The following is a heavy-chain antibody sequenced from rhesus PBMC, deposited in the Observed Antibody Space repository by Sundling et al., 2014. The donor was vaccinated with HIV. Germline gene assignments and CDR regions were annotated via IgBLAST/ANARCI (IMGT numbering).Heavy chain of an antibody. CDR1: GGSISSNF. CDR3: ARQEESGYYLDY. CDR2: IHGRGTST. V-gene: IGHV4-169*01. Sequence: QVQLQESGPGLVKPSETLSVTCAVSGGSISSNFWSWIRQAPGKGLEWIGYIHGRGTSTNYNPSLKSRVTLSVDTSKNHLSLKLSSVTAADTAVYYCARQEESGYYLDYWGQGVLVTVSS. D-gene: IGHD3-28*01. J-gene: IGHJ4*01.